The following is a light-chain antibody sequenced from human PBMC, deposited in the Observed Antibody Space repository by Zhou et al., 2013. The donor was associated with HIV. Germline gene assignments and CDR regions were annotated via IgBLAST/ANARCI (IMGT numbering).Light chain of an antibody. Sequence: DIQMTQSPSSLSASVGDRVTVTCRASQALIDYLAWYQQKPGMAPKLLIYGASTLQSGVPSRFSGSGSGTDFTLTISSLQPEDVATYYCQSYHSAPLTFGGGTKVEI. V-gene: IGKV1-27*01. J-gene: IGKJ4*01. CDR1: QALIDY. CDR2: GAS. CDR3: QSYHSAPLT.